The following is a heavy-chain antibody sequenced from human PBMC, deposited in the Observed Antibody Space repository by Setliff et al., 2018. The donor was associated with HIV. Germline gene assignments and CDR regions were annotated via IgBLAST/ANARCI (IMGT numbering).Heavy chain of an antibody. D-gene: IGHD6-19*01. CDR1: GGSFSSYY. V-gene: IGHV4-34*01. J-gene: IGHJ6*03. CDR3: ARVPGYSSGTSYMDV. Sequence: PSLTCAVYGGSFSSYYWSWIRQPPGKGLEWIGEINHSGSTNYNPSLKSRVTISVDTSKNQFSLKLRSVTAADSAVYYCARVPGYSSGTSYMDVWGKGTTVTVSS. CDR2: INHSGST.